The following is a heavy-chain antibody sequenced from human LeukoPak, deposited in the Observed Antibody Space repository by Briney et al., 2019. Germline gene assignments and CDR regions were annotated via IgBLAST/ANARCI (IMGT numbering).Heavy chain of an antibody. Sequence: PRGSLRLSCAASGFTVSSNYMSWVRQAPGRGLEWVSYISSGGDIIYYADSVKGRFTVSRDNAKNSLYLQMNSLRAEDTAVYYCTREDYYYASGHWAQGTLVTVSS. CDR3: TREDYYYASGH. V-gene: IGHV3-11*04. D-gene: IGHD3-10*01. J-gene: IGHJ4*02. CDR1: GFTVSSNY. CDR2: ISSGGDII.